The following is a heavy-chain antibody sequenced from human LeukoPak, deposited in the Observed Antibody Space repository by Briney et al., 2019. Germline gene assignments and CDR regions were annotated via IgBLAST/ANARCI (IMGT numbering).Heavy chain of an antibody. CDR3: ALGDFWSGPFDY. J-gene: IGHJ4*02. CDR2: IYYSGST. CDR1: GGSISSYY. Sequence: SETLSLTCTVSGGSISSYYWSWIRQPPGKGLEWIGYIYYSGSTNYNPSLKSRVTISVDTSKNQFSLKLSSVTAADTAVYYCALGDFWSGPFDYWGQGTLVTVSS. D-gene: IGHD3-3*01. V-gene: IGHV4-59*01.